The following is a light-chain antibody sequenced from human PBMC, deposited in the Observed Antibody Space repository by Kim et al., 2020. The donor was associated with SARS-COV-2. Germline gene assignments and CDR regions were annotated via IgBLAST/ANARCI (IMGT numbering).Light chain of an antibody. CDR3: QVWDSSSDHRV. V-gene: IGLV3-21*04. Sequence: AQGKTTRITCGGNNIGSKSVHWYQQTAGKAPGLVIHYECDWPSGIPERCSGSNSGNTATLTISSVEAGDEADYYCQVWDSSSDHRVFGGGTQLTVL. CDR2: YEC. CDR1: NIGSKS. J-gene: IGLJ3*02.